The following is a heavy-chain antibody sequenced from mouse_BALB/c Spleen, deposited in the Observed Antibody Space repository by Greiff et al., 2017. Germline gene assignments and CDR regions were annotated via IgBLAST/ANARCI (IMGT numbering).Heavy chain of an antibody. CDR3: ARMRQPLQGWFAY. V-gene: IGHV1S137*01. CDR2: ISTYYGDA. CDR1: GYTFTDYA. Sequence: VQLQQSGAELVRPGVSVKISCKGSGYTFTDYAMHWVKQSHAKSLEWIGVISTYYGDASYNQKFKGKATMTVDKSSSTAYMELARLTSEDSAIYYCARMRQPLQGWFAYWGQGTLVTVSA. D-gene: IGHD6-1*01. J-gene: IGHJ3*01.